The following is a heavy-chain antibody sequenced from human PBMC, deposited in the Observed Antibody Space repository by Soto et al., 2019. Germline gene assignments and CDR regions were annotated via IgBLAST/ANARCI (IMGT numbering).Heavy chain of an antibody. CDR2: IIPIFGTA. J-gene: IGHJ3*02. V-gene: IGHV1-69*01. D-gene: IGHD6-19*01. Sequence: QVQLVQSGAEVKKPGSSVKVSCKASGGTFSSYAISWVRQAPGQGLEWMGGIIPIFGTANYAQKFQGRVTITADESTSTAYMELSSLRSEDTAVYYWAREFGGAVAGPQAFDIWGQGTMVTVSS. CDR3: AREFGGAVAGPQAFDI. CDR1: GGTFSSYA.